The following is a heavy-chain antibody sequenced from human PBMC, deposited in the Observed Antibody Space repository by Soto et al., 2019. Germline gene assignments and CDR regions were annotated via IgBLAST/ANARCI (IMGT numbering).Heavy chain of an antibody. J-gene: IGHJ4*02. CDR3: AKERDTRSSSCFDS. V-gene: IGHV3-30*18. D-gene: IGHD5-18*01. CDR2: ISHDGTVK. Sequence: GGSLRLSCAASRFTFSNYGMQCVRQAPGKGLEWVAVISHDGTVKYYADSVKGRFTISRDNFQNTLDLQMDSLRAEDTAVYYCAKERDTRSSSCFDSWGQGTLVTVSS. CDR1: RFTFSNYG.